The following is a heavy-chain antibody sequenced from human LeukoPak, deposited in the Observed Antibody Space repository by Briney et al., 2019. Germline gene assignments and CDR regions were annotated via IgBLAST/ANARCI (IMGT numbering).Heavy chain of an antibody. CDR2: IWYDGRNK. CDR3: ARITMIDA. V-gene: IGHV3-33*08. D-gene: IGHD3-22*01. Sequence: PGGSLRLSCAASGFTFSSYEMNWVRQAPGKGLEWVAVIWYDGRNKFYADSLKGRFTISRHNSKNTLYLQMNSLRAEDTAVYYCARITMIDAWGQGTLVTVSS. J-gene: IGHJ5*02. CDR1: GFTFSSYE.